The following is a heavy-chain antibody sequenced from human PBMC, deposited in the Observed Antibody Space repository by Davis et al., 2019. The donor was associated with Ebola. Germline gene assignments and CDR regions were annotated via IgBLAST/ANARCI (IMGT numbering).Heavy chain of an antibody. D-gene: IGHD2-8*01. Sequence: GGSLRLSCAASGFTFSSYNMNWVRQAPGKGLEWVSVIYSGGSTYYADSVKGRFTISRDNSKNTLYLQMNSLRAEDTAVYYCARDCTNGVCYSGVWGQGTLVTVSS. V-gene: IGHV3-66*01. CDR2: IYSGGST. J-gene: IGHJ4*02. CDR1: GFTFSSYN. CDR3: ARDCTNGVCYSGV.